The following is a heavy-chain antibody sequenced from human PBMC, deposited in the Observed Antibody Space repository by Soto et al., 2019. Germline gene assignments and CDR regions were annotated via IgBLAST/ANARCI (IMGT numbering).Heavy chain of an antibody. CDR3: AKARHSTSWYGVEADF. J-gene: IGHJ4*02. V-gene: IGHV3-30*09. Sequence: QVQLVESGGGVVQPGRSLRLSCAASRFIFSDYAMHWVRQAPGKGLEWVAVISYGGDNKYYAESVRGRFAISRDNLKNTLYLQMNSPNPEDTAVYHCAKARHSTSWYGVEADFWGQGTLVTVSS. CDR2: ISYGGDNK. D-gene: IGHD6-13*01. CDR1: RFIFSDYA.